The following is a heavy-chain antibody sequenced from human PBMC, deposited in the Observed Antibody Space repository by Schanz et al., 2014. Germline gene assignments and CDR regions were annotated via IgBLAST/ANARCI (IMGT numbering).Heavy chain of an antibody. D-gene: IGHD3-16*01. V-gene: IGHV1-46*03. CDR2: IDPRGAST. J-gene: IGHJ5*01. CDR3: ARNYEWFES. CDR1: GYTFTSYG. Sequence: QVHLVQSGAEVKKPGASVKVSCKASGYTFTSYGITWVRQAPGQGLEWMGMIDPRGASTTYAQKFQGRLSLTGDMSTSTLYLELRSLTSEDTAVYYCARNYEWFESWGQGTLVTVSS.